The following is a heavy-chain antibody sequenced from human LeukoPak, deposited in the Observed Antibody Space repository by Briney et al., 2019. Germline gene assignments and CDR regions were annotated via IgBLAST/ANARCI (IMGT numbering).Heavy chain of an antibody. CDR2: IYTSGST. D-gene: IGHD3-10*01. CDR1: GGSISSYY. Sequence: PSETLSLTCTVSGGSISSYYWSWIRQPAGKGLEWIGRIYTSGSTNYNPSLKSRVTISVDTSKNQFSLKLSYVPAADTAVYYCARDLTYYGSGSYLGAYDYWGQGTLVTVSS. V-gene: IGHV4-4*07. J-gene: IGHJ4*02. CDR3: ARDLTYYGSGSYLGAYDY.